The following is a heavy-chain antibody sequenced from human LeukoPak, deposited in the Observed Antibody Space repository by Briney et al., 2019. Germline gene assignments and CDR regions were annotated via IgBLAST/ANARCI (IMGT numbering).Heavy chain of an antibody. Sequence: PGGSLRLSCAASGFTLSDFEMNWVRQAPGKGLEWVSYISSSSTIYYADSVKGRFTISRDNTKNSLFLQMNSLRAEDTAVYYCVRRFDFWGQGTLVTVSS. D-gene: IGHD1-1*01. CDR1: GFTLSDFE. CDR3: VRRFDF. V-gene: IGHV3-69-1*01. J-gene: IGHJ4*02. CDR2: ISSSSTI.